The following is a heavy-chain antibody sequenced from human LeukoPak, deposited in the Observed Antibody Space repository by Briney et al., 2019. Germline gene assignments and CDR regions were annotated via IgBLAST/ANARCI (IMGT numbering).Heavy chain of an antibody. J-gene: IGHJ4*02. CDR2: IKQDGSER. Sequence: GGSLRLSCAASGFTFSSYWMTWVRQAPGKGLEWVASIKQDGSERYYVVSVRGRFTISRDNAKNSLYLQLSSLGAEDTAVYYCARMVSGSYSEHFDYWGQGTLVTVSS. V-gene: IGHV3-7*01. CDR1: GFTFSSYW. CDR3: ARMVSGSYSEHFDY. D-gene: IGHD3-10*01.